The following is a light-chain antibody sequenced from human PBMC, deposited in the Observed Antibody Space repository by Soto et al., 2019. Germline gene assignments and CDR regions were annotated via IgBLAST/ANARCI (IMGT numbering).Light chain of an antibody. CDR1: SSNIGDNY. J-gene: IGLJ2*01. Sequence: QSVLTQPPSVSAAPGQKVNISCSGSSSNIGDNYVSWYQQLPGTAPKLLIYDNDKRPSGIPDRFSGSKSGTSATLGITGLQTGDEADYYCGAWDSGLSGLAFGGGTKLTV. CDR3: GAWDSGLSGLA. CDR2: DND. V-gene: IGLV1-51*01.